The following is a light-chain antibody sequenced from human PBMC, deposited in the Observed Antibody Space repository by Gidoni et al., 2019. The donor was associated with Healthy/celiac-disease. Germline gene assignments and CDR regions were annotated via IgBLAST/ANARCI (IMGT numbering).Light chain of an antibody. V-gene: IGKV1-39*01. CDR1: QSISSY. J-gene: IGKJ2*01. Sequence: IQMTPPPSSLSASVGDRGTITCRASQSISSYLNWYQQKPGKAPKVLLYAASSCQSGVPSRFSGSRAGTDLTLTIISLQPEEFATYDCQQSYRTPYTFXXXTKLEIK. CDR2: AAS. CDR3: QQSYRTPYT.